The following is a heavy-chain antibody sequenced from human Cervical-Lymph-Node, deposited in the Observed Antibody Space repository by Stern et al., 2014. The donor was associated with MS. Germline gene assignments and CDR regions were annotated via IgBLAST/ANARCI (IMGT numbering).Heavy chain of an antibody. D-gene: IGHD2-15*01. Sequence: VQLVESGGGVVQPGRSLRLSCAASGFIFSNAMHWVRQAPGKGLDWVAFSNEGSKQFYADSVKGRFTISRDNANNTLYLQMNSLRPEDTAVYYCGRDTCRGGGCYFRYWGQGILITVSS. CDR3: GRDTCRGGGCYFRY. J-gene: IGHJ4*02. CDR1: GFIFSNA. CDR2: SNEGSKQ. V-gene: IGHV3-30-3*01.